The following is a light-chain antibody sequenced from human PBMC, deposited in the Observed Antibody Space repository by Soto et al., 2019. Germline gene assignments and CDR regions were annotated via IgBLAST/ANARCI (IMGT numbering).Light chain of an antibody. J-gene: IGKJ1*01. Sequence: EIVMTQSPATLSVSPGERATLSCRASQSISSKLAWYQQKPGQAPRLLIYGASTRATGIPVRFSGSGSGTEFTLTITSLQSEDSAIYYCQQYFEWPPMTFGQGTKVDIK. V-gene: IGKV3-15*01. CDR2: GAS. CDR1: QSISSK. CDR3: QQYFEWPPMT.